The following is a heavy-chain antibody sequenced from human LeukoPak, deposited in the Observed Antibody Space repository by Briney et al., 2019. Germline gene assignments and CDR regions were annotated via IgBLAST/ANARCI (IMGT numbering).Heavy chain of an antibody. CDR2: IYTSGST. D-gene: IGHD3-22*01. CDR1: GYSISSGYY. Sequence: PSETLSLTCAVSGYSISSGYYWSWIRQPAGKGLEWIGRIYTSGSTNYNPSLKSRVTMSVDTSKNQFSLKLSSVTAADTAVYYCARASLNYDSSGYYYPPAFDYWGQGTLVTVSS. CDR3: ARASLNYDSSGYYYPPAFDY. V-gene: IGHV4-4*07. J-gene: IGHJ4*02.